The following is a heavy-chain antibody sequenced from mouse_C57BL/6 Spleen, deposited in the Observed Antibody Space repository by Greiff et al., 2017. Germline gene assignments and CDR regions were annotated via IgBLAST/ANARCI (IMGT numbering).Heavy chain of an antibody. J-gene: IGHJ2*01. CDR3: ARGGPRDY. CDR2: IYPGDGDT. CDR1: GYAFSSSW. V-gene: IGHV1-82*01. Sequence: QVQLQQSGPELVKPGASVKISCKASGYAFSSSWMNWVKQRPGTGLEWIGRIYPGDGDTNYNGKFKGRATLTVDKPSSTAYMQRSSLTSEDSAVYFCARGGPRDYWGQGTTLTVSS.